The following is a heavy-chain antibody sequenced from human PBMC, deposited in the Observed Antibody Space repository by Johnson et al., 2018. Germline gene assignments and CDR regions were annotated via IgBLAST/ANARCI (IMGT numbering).Heavy chain of an antibody. V-gene: IGHV3-48*01. Sequence: VQLVQSGGGLVQPGGSLRLSCAASGFTFSSYSMNWVRQAPGKGLEWVSYISSSSSTIYYADSVKGRFTISRDKAKNSLYLQMNSLSAEDTAVYYCARVVGSYGSGSYYPNDAFDIWGQGTMVTVSS. CDR2: ISSSSSTI. CDR1: GFTFSSYS. J-gene: IGHJ3*02. D-gene: IGHD3-10*01. CDR3: ARVVGSYGSGSYYPNDAFDI.